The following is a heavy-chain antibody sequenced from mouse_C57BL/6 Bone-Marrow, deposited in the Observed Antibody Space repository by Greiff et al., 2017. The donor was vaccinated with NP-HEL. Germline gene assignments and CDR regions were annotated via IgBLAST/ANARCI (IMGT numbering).Heavy chain of an antibody. D-gene: IGHD2-4*01. CDR3: AREGDYEAFDY. V-gene: IGHV5-4*01. CDR2: ISDGGSYT. CDR1: GFTFSSYA. J-gene: IGHJ2*01. Sequence: EVHLVESGGGLVKPGGSLKLSCAASGFTFSSYAMSWVRQTPEKRLEWVATISDGGSYTYYPDNVKGRFTISRDNAKNNLYLQMSHLKSEDTAMYYCAREGDYEAFDYWGQGTTLTVSS.